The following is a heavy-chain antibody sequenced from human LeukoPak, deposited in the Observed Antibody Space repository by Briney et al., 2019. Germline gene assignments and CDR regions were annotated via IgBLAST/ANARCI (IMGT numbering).Heavy chain of an antibody. CDR3: ARGPPSYYYDSSGYFVGAFDI. Sequence: PGGSLRLSCAASGFTFSSYSMNWVRQAPGKGLEWVSSISSSSSYIYFADSLKGRFTISRDNAKNSLYLQMNSLRAEDTAVYYCARGPPSYYYDSSGYFVGAFDIWGQGTMVTVSS. CDR1: GFTFSSYS. CDR2: ISSSSSYI. D-gene: IGHD3-22*01. J-gene: IGHJ3*02. V-gene: IGHV3-21*01.